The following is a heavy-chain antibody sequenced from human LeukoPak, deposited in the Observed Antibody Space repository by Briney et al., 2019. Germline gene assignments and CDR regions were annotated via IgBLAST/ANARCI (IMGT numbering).Heavy chain of an antibody. CDR1: GDSISSYF. Sequence: SETLSLTCTVSGDSISSYFWTWLRQPAGKGLEWIGHIYASGITNYNPSLRSRVTMSLDTSKNQFSLKLSSVTAADTAVYYCAREPLQSRPLDVWDKGTTVTVSS. CDR3: AREPLQSRPLDV. J-gene: IGHJ6*04. V-gene: IGHV4-4*07. CDR2: IYASGIT. D-gene: IGHD4-11*01.